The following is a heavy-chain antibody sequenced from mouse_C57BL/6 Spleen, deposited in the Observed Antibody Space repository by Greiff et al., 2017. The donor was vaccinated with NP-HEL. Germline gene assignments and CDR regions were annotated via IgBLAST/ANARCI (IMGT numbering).Heavy chain of an antibody. CDR3: ARDYDYDVDFDV. V-gene: IGHV5-4*01. J-gene: IGHJ1*03. CDR2: ISDGGSYT. Sequence: EVHLVESGGGLVKPGGSLKLSCAASGFTFSSYAMSWVRQTPEKRLEWVATISDGGSYTYYPDNVKGRFTLSRDNAKNNLYLQMSHLKSEDTAMYYCARDYDYDVDFDVWGTGTTVTVSS. D-gene: IGHD2-4*01. CDR1: GFTFSSYA.